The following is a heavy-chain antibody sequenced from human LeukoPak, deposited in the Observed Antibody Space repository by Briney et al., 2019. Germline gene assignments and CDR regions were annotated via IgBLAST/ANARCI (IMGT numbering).Heavy chain of an antibody. J-gene: IGHJ6*02. CDR3: GKCNYYYGMDV. V-gene: IGHV3-53*01. CDR2: IYSGGST. CDR1: GFTVSSNY. Sequence: PGGSLRLSCAASGFTVSSNYMSWVRQAPGKGLEWVSVIYSGGSTYYADSVKGRFTISRDNSKNTLYLQMNSLRAEDTAVYYCGKCNYYYGMDVWGQGTTVTVSS.